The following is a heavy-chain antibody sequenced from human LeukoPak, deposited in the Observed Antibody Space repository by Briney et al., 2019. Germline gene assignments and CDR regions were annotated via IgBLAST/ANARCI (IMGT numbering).Heavy chain of an antibody. D-gene: IGHD4/OR15-4a*01. CDR3: LRDLTYGGISSPDC. J-gene: IGHJ4*02. CDR2: INPNNGGT. CDR1: GYTFTGYY. V-gene: IGHV1-2*02. Sequence: ASVKVSCKASGYTFTGYYMHWVRQAPGQGLEWMGWINPNNGGTTYAQKFQGRVTMTRDTSISTAYMELGRLTSDDTAMYFCLRDLTYGGISSPDCWGQGSLVTVSS.